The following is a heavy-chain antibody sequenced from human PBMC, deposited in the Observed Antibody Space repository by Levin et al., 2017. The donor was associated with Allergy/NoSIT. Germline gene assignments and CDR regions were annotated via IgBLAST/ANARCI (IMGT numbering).Heavy chain of an antibody. Sequence: TGGSLRLSCSASGFTFSTYWMHWVRQAPGKGLVWVSRINIDGTSTAYADSVKGRFTISRDNNKNILYLQMNSLRAEDTALYYCVRESPSVFDIWGQGTTVTVSS. CDR2: INIDGTST. V-gene: IGHV3-74*01. CDR3: VRESPSVFDI. D-gene: IGHD5/OR15-5a*01. CDR1: GFTFSTYW. J-gene: IGHJ3*02.